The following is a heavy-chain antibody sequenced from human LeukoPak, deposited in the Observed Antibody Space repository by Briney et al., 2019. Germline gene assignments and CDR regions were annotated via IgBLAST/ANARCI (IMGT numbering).Heavy chain of an antibody. V-gene: IGHV3-48*04. CDR1: GFTFSSYS. CDR3: ARDPGGYSGYDLDY. CDR2: ISGSSSTI. D-gene: IGHD5-12*01. Sequence: GGSLRLSCAASGFTFSSYSMNWVRQAPGKGLEWVSYISGSSSTIYYADSVKGRFTISRDNAKNSLYLQMNSLRAEDTAVYYCARDPGGYSGYDLDYWGQGTLVTVSS. J-gene: IGHJ4*02.